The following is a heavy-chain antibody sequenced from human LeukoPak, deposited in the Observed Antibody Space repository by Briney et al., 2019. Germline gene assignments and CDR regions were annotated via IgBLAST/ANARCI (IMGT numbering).Heavy chain of an antibody. Sequence: ASVKVSCKASGYTFTGYYMHWVRQAPGQGLEWMGWINPNSGGTNYAQKFQGRATMTRDTSISTAYMELSRLRSDDTAVYYCARERRRITYYDSPPYFFDYWGQGTLVTVSS. J-gene: IGHJ4*02. CDR2: INPNSGGT. D-gene: IGHD3-3*01. V-gene: IGHV1-2*02. CDR3: ARERRRITYYDSPPYFFDY. CDR1: GYTFTGYY.